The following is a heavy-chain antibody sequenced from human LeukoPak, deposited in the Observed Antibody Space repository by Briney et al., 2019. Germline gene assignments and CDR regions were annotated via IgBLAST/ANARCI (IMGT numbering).Heavy chain of an antibody. CDR1: GGSISSSSYY. CDR2: IYYSGST. J-gene: IGHJ6*03. V-gene: IGHV4-39*07. Sequence: SETLSLTCTVSGGSISSSSYYWGWIRQPPGKGLEWIGIIYYSGSTYYNPSLKSRVTLSVDTSKNQFSLKLSSVTAADTAVYYCGGSAAHYYYMDVWGKGTTVTVSS. CDR3: GGSAAHYYYMDV. D-gene: IGHD2-2*01.